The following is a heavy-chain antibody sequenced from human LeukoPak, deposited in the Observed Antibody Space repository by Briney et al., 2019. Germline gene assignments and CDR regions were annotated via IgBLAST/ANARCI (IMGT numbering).Heavy chain of an antibody. CDR2: INPSGGST. D-gene: IGHD3-22*01. CDR1: GYTFTSYY. Sequence: ASVKVSCKASGYTFTSYYMHWVRQAPGQGLEWMGIINPSGGSTSYAQKFQGRVTMTRDMSTSTVYMELSSLRSEDTAVYYCARGGDFYDSSGYYDDAFDIWGRGTMVTVSS. J-gene: IGHJ3*02. V-gene: IGHV1-46*01. CDR3: ARGGDFYDSSGYYDDAFDI.